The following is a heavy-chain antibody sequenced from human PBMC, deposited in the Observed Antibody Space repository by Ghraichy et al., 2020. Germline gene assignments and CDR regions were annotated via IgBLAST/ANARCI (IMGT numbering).Heavy chain of an antibody. V-gene: IGHV4-39*01. D-gene: IGHD3/OR15-3a*01. CDR2: VFYSGTT. CDR3: AREGLFESQYTLYFFDF. Sequence: SETLSLTCTVSGGSITTRSYYWGWIRQPPGKGLEWIGNVFYSGTTHYNPSLESRVTISVDTSKSQFSLRLTSVTAADTAIYYCAREGLFESQYTLYFFDFWGQGTLVTVSS. CDR1: GGSITTRSYY. J-gene: IGHJ4*02.